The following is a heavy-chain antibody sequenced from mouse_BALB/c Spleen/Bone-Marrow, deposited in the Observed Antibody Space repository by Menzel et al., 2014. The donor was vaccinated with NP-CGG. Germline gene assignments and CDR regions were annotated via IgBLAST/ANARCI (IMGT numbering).Heavy chain of an antibody. CDR2: ISNGGGST. Sequence: DVKLVESGGGLVQPGGFLKLSCATSGFTFSDYYMYWVRQTPEKRLEWVAYISNGGGSTYYPDTVKGRFTISRDNAKNTLYLQMSRLKSEDTAMYYCARPLYDGYYVAYWGQGTLVTVSA. CDR3: ARPLYDGYYVAY. D-gene: IGHD2-3*01. V-gene: IGHV5-12*02. J-gene: IGHJ3*01. CDR1: GFTFSDYY.